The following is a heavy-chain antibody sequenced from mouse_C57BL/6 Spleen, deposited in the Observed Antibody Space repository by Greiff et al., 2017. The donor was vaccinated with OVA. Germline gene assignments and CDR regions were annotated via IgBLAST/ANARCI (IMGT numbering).Heavy chain of an antibody. Sequence: EVLLVESGPELVKPGASVKISCKASGYSFTDYNMNWVKQSTGKSLEWIGVINPNYGSTSYHQKFKGKATLTVDQSSSTAYMQLNSLTSEDTAVYYWENDSPIAYWGQGTLVTVSA. V-gene: IGHV1-39*01. CDR1: GYSFTDYN. CDR2: INPNYGST. J-gene: IGHJ3*01. D-gene: IGHD2-4*01. CDR3: ENDSPIAY.